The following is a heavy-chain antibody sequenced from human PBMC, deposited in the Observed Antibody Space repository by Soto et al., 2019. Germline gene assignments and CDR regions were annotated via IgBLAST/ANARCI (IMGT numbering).Heavy chain of an antibody. CDR3: ARAMFVQLWASIDY. Sequence: SVKVCCKASGGTFSSYTLSSARQAPGQGLEWMGRINPIRGIASYAQKFQGRVTITGDTSTSTVYMELSSLRSEDTAVYYCARAMFVQLWASIDYWGQGTLVTVSS. D-gene: IGHD5-18*01. V-gene: IGHV1-69*02. CDR2: INPIRGIA. CDR1: GGTFSSYT. J-gene: IGHJ4*02.